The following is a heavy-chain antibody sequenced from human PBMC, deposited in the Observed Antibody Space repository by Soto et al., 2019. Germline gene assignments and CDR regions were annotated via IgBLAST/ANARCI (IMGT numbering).Heavy chain of an antibody. J-gene: IGHJ5*02. CDR3: VRRHVSATGIDWFDP. CDR1: GCTFTSYG. CDR2: INAANGDT. V-gene: IGHV1-3*01. D-gene: IGHD6-13*01. Sequence: ASVKVSCKASGCTFTSYGIHWVRQAHGQRLEWMGWINAANGDTKYSPKFQGRVTITRDTSASTAYMELSSLRSEDTAVYYCVRRHVSATGIDWFDPWGQGTLVTVSS.